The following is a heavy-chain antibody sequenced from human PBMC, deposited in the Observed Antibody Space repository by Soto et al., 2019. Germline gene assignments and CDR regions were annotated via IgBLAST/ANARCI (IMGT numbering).Heavy chain of an antibody. CDR1: GFTFSSYG. V-gene: IGHV3-33*01. J-gene: IGHJ4*02. CDR3: AREFWSGPFDY. D-gene: IGHD3-3*01. CDR2: IWNDGSNK. Sequence: QVQLVESEGGVVQPGRSLRLSCAASGFTFSSYGMHWVRQAPGKGLEWVAVIWNDGSNKYNADSVKGRFTISRDNSKNTLYLQMNSLRAEDTAVYYCAREFWSGPFDYWGQGTLVTVSS.